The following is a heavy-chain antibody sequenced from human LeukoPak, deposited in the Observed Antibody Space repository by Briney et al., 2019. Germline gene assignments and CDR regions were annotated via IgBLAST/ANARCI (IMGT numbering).Heavy chain of an antibody. CDR3: ARDQGSLYYFDY. Sequence: PGGSLRLSCAASGFTFSSYEMNWVRQAPGKGLEWVSYISSSGSTIYYADSVKGRFTISRDNAQNSLYLQMNSLTDEDTAVYYCARDQGSLYYFDYWGQGTLVTVSS. CDR2: ISSSGSTI. D-gene: IGHD1-26*01. J-gene: IGHJ4*02. V-gene: IGHV3-48*03. CDR1: GFTFSSYE.